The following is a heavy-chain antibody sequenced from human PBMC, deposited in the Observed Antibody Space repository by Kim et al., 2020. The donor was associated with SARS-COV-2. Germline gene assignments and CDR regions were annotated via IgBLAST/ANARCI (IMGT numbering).Heavy chain of an antibody. V-gene: IGHV4-31*03. CDR1: GGSISSGGYY. CDR2: IYYSGST. Sequence: SETLSLTCTVSGGSISSGGYYWSWIRQHPGKGLEWIGYIYYSGSTYYNPSLKSRVTISVDTSKNQFSLKLSSVTAADTAVYYCARVFVLRYFDWLLPKGYFDYWGQGTLVTVSS. D-gene: IGHD3-9*01. J-gene: IGHJ4*02. CDR3: ARVFVLRYFDWLLPKGYFDY.